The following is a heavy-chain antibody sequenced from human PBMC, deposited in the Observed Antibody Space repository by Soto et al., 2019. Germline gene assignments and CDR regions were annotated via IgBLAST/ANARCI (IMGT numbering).Heavy chain of an antibody. CDR2: ISTDGSHS. J-gene: IGHJ1*01. D-gene: IGHD4-17*01. V-gene: IGHV3-30*03. CDR1: GFTFRSYC. CDR3: ARWTDYADLGNAEYFHP. Sequence: QVQLVGPGGGVVQPGRSLRLSCAASGFTFRSYCVPGFRQAPGKGLEWVALISTDGSHSDYAHSVTGRFTTSRDNSQNKAFLQVNSLRADDTAVYFCARWTDYADLGNAEYFHPWGQGTLVTVSS.